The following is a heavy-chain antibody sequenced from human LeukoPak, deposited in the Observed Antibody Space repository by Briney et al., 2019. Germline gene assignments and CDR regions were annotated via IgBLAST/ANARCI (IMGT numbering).Heavy chain of an antibody. CDR2: ISSSGSTI. CDR3: ASPYSSSSPPYYFDY. V-gene: IGHV3-11*01. CDR1: GFTFSDYY. J-gene: IGHJ4*02. D-gene: IGHD6-13*01. Sequence: GGSLRLSCAASGFTFSDYYMSWIRQAPGKGLEWVSYISSSGSTIYYADSVKGRFTISRDNAKNSLYLQMNSLRAEDTAVYYCASPYSSSSPPYYFDYWGQGTLVTVSS.